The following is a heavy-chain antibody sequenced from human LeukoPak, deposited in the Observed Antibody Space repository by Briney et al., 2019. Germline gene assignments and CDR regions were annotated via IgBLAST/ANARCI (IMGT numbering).Heavy chain of an antibody. J-gene: IGHJ4*02. Sequence: ASVKVSCKASGYTFTSYGISWVRQAPGQGLEWMGWISAYNGNTNYAQKLQGRVTMTRNTSISTAYMELSSLRSEDTAVYYCARMTWNGGRFLGYWGQGTLVTVSS. CDR3: ARMTWNGGRFLGY. V-gene: IGHV1-18*01. CDR2: ISAYNGNT. CDR1: GYTFTSYG. D-gene: IGHD1-1*01.